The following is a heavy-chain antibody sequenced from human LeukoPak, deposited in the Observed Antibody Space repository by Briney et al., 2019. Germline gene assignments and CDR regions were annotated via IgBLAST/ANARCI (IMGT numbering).Heavy chain of an antibody. CDR1: GFTFGSYS. V-gene: IGHV3-21*01. D-gene: IGHD6-13*01. CDR2: ISSSSSYI. J-gene: IGHJ4*02. CDR3: ARDIAAAGDY. Sequence: GGSLRLSCAASGFTFGSYSMNWVRQAPGKGLEWVSSISSSSSYIYYADSVKGRFTISRDNAKNSLYLQMNSLRAEDTAVYYCARDIAAAGDYWGQGTLVTVSS.